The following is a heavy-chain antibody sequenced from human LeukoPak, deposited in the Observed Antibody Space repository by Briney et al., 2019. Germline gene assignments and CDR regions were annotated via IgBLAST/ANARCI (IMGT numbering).Heavy chain of an antibody. CDR3: ARGSRAGYNLEPFYY. J-gene: IGHJ4*02. Sequence: SETLTLTCTVSGGSMSSYYWSWIRQPPGKGLEWIGYIYYSGSTKYNPSLKSRVTISVDTSKNQFSLKLSSVTAADTAVYCARGSRAGYNLEPFYYWGQGTLVTVSS. V-gene: IGHV4-59*08. CDR1: GGSMSSYY. CDR2: IYYSGST. D-gene: IGHD5-24*01.